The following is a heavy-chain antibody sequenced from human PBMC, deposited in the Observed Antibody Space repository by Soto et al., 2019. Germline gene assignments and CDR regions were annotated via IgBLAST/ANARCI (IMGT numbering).Heavy chain of an antibody. J-gene: IGHJ6*02. V-gene: IGHV1-18*01. CDR3: ARENSIFGVVIILHYYHGMDV. D-gene: IGHD3-3*01. CDR2: ISAYNGNT. Sequence: ASVKVSCKASGYTFTSYGISWVRQAPGQGLEWMGWISAYNGNTNYAQKLQGRVTMTTDTSTSTAYIELRSLRSDDTAVYYCARENSIFGVVIILHYYHGMDVWGQGTTVTVSS. CDR1: GYTFTSYG.